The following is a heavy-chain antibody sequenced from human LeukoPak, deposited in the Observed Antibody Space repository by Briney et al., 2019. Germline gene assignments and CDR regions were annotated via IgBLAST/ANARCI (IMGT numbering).Heavy chain of an antibody. CDR1: GHSFTNYW. D-gene: IGHD2-2*01. Sequence: GESLKISCKGSGHSFTNYWIGWVRQMPGKGLEWMGIIYPGDSDTRYSPSFQGQVTISADKSISTAYLQWSSLKASGTAMYYCARRFCSGSSCYYFDYWGQGTLVTVSS. CDR3: ARRFCSGSSCYYFDY. J-gene: IGHJ4*02. V-gene: IGHV5-51*01. CDR2: IYPGDSDT.